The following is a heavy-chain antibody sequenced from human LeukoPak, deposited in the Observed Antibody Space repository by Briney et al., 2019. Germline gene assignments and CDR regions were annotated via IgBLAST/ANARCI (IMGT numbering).Heavy chain of an antibody. D-gene: IGHD1-1*01. J-gene: IGHJ4*02. CDR1: GFTFSSYE. CDR3: ARDRPNLEPYDY. CDR2: ISSSGSTI. V-gene: IGHV3-48*03. Sequence: GGSLRLSCAASGFTFSSYEMNWVRQAPGKGLEWVSHISSSGSTIYYADSVEGRFTISRDNAKNSLYLQMNSLRAEDTAVYYCARDRPNLEPYDYWGQGTLVTVSS.